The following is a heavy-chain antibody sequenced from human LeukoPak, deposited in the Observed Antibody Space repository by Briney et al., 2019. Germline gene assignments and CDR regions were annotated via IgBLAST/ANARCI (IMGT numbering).Heavy chain of an antibody. CDR1: GFTFSSYA. J-gene: IGHJ4*02. CDR2: ISGSGGST. D-gene: IGHD5-18*01. CDR3: AKDIQLWLGGEGY. Sequence: QPGGSLRLSCAASGFTFSSYAMSWVRQAPGKGLEWVSGISGSGGSTYYADSVKGRFTISRDNSENTLYLQLNSLRVEDTAVYYCAKDIQLWLGGEGYWGQGTLVTVSS. V-gene: IGHV3-23*01.